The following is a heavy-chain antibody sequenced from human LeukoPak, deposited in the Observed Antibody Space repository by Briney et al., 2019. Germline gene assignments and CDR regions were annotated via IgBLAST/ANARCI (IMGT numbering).Heavy chain of an antibody. V-gene: IGHV1-8*02. CDR1: GYTGTSYD. J-gene: IGHJ4*02. Sequence: ASVKVSCKASGYTGTSYDINWVRQATGQGLEWMGWMNPNSGTTGYAQKFQGRVTMTRNPSISPAYMQLSSLRSEDTAVYYCARGRGSYSYYFDYWGQGTLVTVSS. D-gene: IGHD1-26*01. CDR2: MNPNSGTT. CDR3: ARGRGSYSYYFDY.